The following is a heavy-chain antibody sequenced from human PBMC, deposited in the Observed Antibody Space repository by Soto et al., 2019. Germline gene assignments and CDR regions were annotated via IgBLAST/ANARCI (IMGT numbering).Heavy chain of an antibody. CDR1: GGSISSGDYY. V-gene: IGHV4-30-4*01. D-gene: IGHD3-9*01. Sequence: QVQLQESGPGLVKPSQTLSLTCTVSGGSISSGDYYWSWIRQPPGKSLEWIGYIYYSGSTYYNPSLKSRVTISVDTSKNQFSLKLSSVTAADTAVYYCAREPRPYDILTGSHYYYGMYVLGQGTTVTVSS. CDR3: AREPRPYDILTGSHYYYGMYV. J-gene: IGHJ6*02. CDR2: IYYSGST.